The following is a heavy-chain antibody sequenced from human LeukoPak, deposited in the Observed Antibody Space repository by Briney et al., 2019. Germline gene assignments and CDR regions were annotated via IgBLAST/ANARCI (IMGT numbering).Heavy chain of an antibody. Sequence: ASVKVSCKASGYIFTRYGVTWVRQAPGQGLEWMGWISAHNGNTKYEEKVQDRVTMTTDTSTNTVYMELRSLRSDDSAVYYCGRENFASETYYCDYWGQGTQVTVSS. V-gene: IGHV1-18*01. CDR3: GRENFASETYYCDY. CDR1: GYIFTRYG. D-gene: IGHD3-10*01. CDR2: ISAHNGNT. J-gene: IGHJ4*02.